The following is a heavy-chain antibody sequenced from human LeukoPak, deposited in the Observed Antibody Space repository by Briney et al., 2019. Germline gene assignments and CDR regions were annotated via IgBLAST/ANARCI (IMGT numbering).Heavy chain of an antibody. CDR1: GYSFTSYW. V-gene: IGHV5-51*01. J-gene: IGHJ6*03. Sequence: GESLKISCKGSGYSFTSYWIGWVRQMPVKGLEWMGIIYPGDSDTRYSPSFQGQVTISADKSISTAYLQWSSLKASDTAMYYCARIGSHCGGDCYPGPYYYYYYMDVWGKGTTVTVSS. D-gene: IGHD2-21*01. CDR3: ARIGSHCGGDCYPGPYYYYYYMDV. CDR2: IYPGDSDT.